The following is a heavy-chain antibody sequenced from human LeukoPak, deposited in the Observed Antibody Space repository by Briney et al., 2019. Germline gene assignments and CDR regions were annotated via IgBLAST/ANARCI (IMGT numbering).Heavy chain of an antibody. V-gene: IGHV3-7*01. J-gene: IGHJ4*02. D-gene: IGHD1-26*01. CDR1: GFTFSSYW. CDR2: IKQDGSEK. CDR3: ARGIVGATEDYFDY. Sequence: GGSLRLSCAASGFTFSSYWMSWVRQAPGKGREWVANIKQDGSEKYYVDSVKGRFTISRDNAKNSLYLQMNSLRAEDTAVYYCARGIVGATEDYFDYWGQGTLVTVSS.